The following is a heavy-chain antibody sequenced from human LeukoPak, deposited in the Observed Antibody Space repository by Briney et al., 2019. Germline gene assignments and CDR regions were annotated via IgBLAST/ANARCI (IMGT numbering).Heavy chain of an antibody. J-gene: IGHJ3*02. CDR2: IYYSGST. V-gene: IGHV4-59*01. CDR1: GGSISSYY. D-gene: IGHD3-3*01. CDR3: ARRITIFGVVTQDYDAFDI. Sequence: SETLSLTCTVSGGSISSYYWSWIRQPPGKGLEWIGYIYYSGSTNYNPSLKNRVTISVDTSKNQFSLKLSSVTAADTAVYYCARRITIFGVVTQDYDAFDIWGQGTMVTVSS.